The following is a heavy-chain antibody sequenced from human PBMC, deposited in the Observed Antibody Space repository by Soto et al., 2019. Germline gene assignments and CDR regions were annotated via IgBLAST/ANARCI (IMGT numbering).Heavy chain of an antibody. D-gene: IGHD6-13*01. Sequence: GGSLRLSCAVSGFTFSDYYMTWIRQAPGKGLEWVSYISSSTSHTNYADSVKGRFTISRDNAKNSLFLQMNSPRAEDTAVYYYARGRGAAADYFDFWGQGTLVTVSS. CDR3: ARGRGAAADYFDF. CDR2: ISSSTSHT. J-gene: IGHJ4*02. V-gene: IGHV3-11*05. CDR1: GFTFSDYY.